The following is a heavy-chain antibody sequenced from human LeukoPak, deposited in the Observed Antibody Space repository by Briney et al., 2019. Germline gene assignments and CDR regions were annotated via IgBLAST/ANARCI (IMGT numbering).Heavy chain of an antibody. V-gene: IGHV4-34*01. CDR3: ARDGLGVRGVSINWYFDL. J-gene: IGHJ2*01. CDR1: GGSLSAYY. D-gene: IGHD3-10*01. CDR2: INHGGST. Sequence: SETLSLTCAVYGGSLSAYYWTWIRQPPGKGLECIGEINHGGSTNYNPSLKSRVTISVDTSKNQFSLKLSSVTAADTAVYYCARDGLGVRGVSINWYFDLWGRGTLVTVSS.